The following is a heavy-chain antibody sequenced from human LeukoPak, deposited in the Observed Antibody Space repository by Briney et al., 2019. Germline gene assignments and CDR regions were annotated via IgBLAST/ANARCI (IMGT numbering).Heavy chain of an antibody. V-gene: IGHV3-30*18. Sequence: GRSLRLSCAASGFTFSSYGMHWVRQAPGKGLEWVAVISYDGSNKYYADSVKGRFTISRDNSKNTLYLQMNSLRAEDTAVYYCAKNYGSGTIFDYWGQGTLVTVSS. J-gene: IGHJ4*02. D-gene: IGHD3-10*01. CDR1: GFTFSSYG. CDR2: ISYDGSNK. CDR3: AKNYGSGTIFDY.